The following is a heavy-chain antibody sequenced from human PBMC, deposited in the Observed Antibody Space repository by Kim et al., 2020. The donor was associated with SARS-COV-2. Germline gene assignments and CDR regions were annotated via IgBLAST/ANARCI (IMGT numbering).Heavy chain of an antibody. J-gene: IGHJ5*02. CDR3: AHSYEGWFDP. D-gene: IGHD5-12*01. CDR2: EK. V-gene: IGHV2-5*01. Sequence: EKRYSPSLKSRLTITKDTSKNQVVLTMTNMDPVDTATYYCAHSYEGWFDPWGQGTLVTVSS.